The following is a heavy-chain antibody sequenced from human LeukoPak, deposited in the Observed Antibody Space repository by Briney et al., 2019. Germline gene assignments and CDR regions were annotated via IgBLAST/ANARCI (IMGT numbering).Heavy chain of an antibody. CDR3: AAFLSGTYWYFDY. V-gene: IGHV4-4*07. J-gene: IGHJ4*02. CDR2: IYTSGGTNSYTSGST. Sequence: PSETLSLTCTVSGDSISSYYWSWIRQPAERGLEWLGHIYTSGGTNSYTSGSTDYNPSLKSRVTISLDRSKNQFSLKLSSVTAADTAVYYCAAFLSGTYWYFDYWGQGALVTVSS. CDR1: GDSISSYY. D-gene: IGHD1-26*01.